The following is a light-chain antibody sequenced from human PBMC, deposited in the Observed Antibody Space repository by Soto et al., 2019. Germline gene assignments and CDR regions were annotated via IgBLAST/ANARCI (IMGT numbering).Light chain of an antibody. CDR1: QGISTW. CDR2: GAS. CDR3: QQTATFVSIT. J-gene: IGKJ5*01. V-gene: IGKV1D-12*01. Sequence: DIQMTQSPSSVSASVGDTVTITCRASQGISTWLAWYQQKPGRAPKLLIFGASNLQSGVPSRFSGSGSGTEFTLPISNLQPEDFATYSCQQTATFVSITFGQGTRLEIK.